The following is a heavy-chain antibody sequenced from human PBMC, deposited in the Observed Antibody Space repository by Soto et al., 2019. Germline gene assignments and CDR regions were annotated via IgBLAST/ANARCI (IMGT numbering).Heavy chain of an antibody. CDR3: ARDTTISDAFDI. D-gene: IGHD3-3*01. CDR2: IWYDGSNK. CDR1: GFTFSSYG. J-gene: IGHJ3*02. V-gene: IGHV3-33*01. Sequence: QVQLVESGGGVVQPGRSLRLSCAASGFTFSSYGMHWVRQAPGKGLEWVAVIWYDGSNKYYADSVKGRFTISRDNSKNTLYLQMNSLRAEDTAVYYCARDTTISDAFDIWGQGTMVTVSS.